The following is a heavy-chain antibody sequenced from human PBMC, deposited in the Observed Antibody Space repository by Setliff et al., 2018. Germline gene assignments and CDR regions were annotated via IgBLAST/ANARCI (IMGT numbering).Heavy chain of an antibody. CDR2: INPNSGGR. CDR3: AGPFDVGPYPRPIDGLDL. Sequence: ASVKVSCKASGYIFRDYYIHWVRQAPGQGLEWMGWINPNSGGREYAEAFQGRITMTGDMSIKTAFMELSGLTSDDTAVYYCAGPFDVGPYPRPIDGLDLWGQGTRVTVSS. CDR1: GYIFRDYY. D-gene: IGHD3-9*01. V-gene: IGHV1-2*02. J-gene: IGHJ3*01.